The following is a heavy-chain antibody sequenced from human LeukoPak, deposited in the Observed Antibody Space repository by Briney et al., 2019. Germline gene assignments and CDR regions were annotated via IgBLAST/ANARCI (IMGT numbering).Heavy chain of an antibody. CDR2: INHSGST. CDR1: GGSFSGYY. J-gene: IGHJ6*03. CDR3: ARLTAIGSSWIYYYYMDV. V-gene: IGHV4-34*01. D-gene: IGHD6-13*01. Sequence: SETLPLTCAVYGGSFSGYYWSWIRQPPGKGLEWIGEINHSGSTNYNPSLKSRVTISVDTSKNQFSLKLSSVTAADTAVYYCARLTAIGSSWIYYYYMDVWGKGTTVTVSS.